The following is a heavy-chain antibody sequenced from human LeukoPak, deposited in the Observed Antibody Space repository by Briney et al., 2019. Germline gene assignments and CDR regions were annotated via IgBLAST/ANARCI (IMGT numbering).Heavy chain of an antibody. J-gene: IGHJ5*02. CDR2: ITVSGHTK. CDR3: ARGDPHADL. V-gene: IGHV3-48*03. CDR1: GFDLSTYE. Sequence: GGPLRLSCAASGFDLSTYEMNWVRQAPGKGLEWIADITVSGHTKNYADSVKGRFTISRDNARTLLYLQMNSLRVEDTGVYYCARGDPHADLWGQGTLVTVSS.